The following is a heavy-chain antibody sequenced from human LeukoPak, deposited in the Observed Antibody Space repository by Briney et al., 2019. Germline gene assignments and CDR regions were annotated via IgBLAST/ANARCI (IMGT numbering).Heavy chain of an antibody. V-gene: IGHV3-30*01. CDR1: GFTFSSYA. CDR2: ISYDGSNK. Sequence: GGSLRLSCAASGFTFSSYAMHWVRQAPGKGLEWVAVISYDGSNKYYADSVKGRFTISRDNSKNTLYLQMNSLRAEDTAVYYCARDGRVGATFPDYWGQGTLVTVSS. D-gene: IGHD1-26*01. CDR3: ARDGRVGATFPDY. J-gene: IGHJ4*02.